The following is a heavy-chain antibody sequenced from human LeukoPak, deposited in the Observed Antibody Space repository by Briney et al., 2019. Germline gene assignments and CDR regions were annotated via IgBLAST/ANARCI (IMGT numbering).Heavy chain of an antibody. CDR1: GFTFSSYA. CDR2: ISYDGSNK. V-gene: IGHV3-30-3*01. J-gene: IGHJ4*02. CDR3: ARGRYYYGSSGYWDLDY. Sequence: GGSLRLSCAASGFTFSSYAMHWVRQAPGKGLEWVAVISYDGSNKYYADSVKGRFTISRDNSKNTLYLQMNSLRAEDTAVYYCARGRYYYGSSGYWDLDYWGQGTLVTVSS. D-gene: IGHD3-22*01.